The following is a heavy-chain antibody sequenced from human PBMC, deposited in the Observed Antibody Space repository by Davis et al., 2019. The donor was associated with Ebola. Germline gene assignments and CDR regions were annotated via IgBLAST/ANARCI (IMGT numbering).Heavy chain of an antibody. Sequence: SVQVSCKASGYTFTSYGISWVRQAPGQGLEWMGGIIPIFGTAKYEQKFQGRVTITADESTSTAYMELSSLRSEDTAVYYCARGRWKTDYYYYGMEVWGQGTTVTVSS. CDR2: IIPIFGTA. D-gene: IGHD5-24*01. CDR3: ARGRWKTDYYYYGMEV. J-gene: IGHJ6*02. CDR1: GYTFTSYG. V-gene: IGHV1-69*13.